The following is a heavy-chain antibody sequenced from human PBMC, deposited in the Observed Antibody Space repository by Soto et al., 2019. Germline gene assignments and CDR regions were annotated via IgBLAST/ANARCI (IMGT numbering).Heavy chain of an antibody. CDR1: GFTFSSYA. V-gene: IGHV3-64*01. CDR3: ARGPGYYFDY. CDR2: ISSNGGST. J-gene: IGHJ4*02. Sequence: EVQLVESGGGLVQPGGSLRLSCAASGFTFSSYAMHWVRQAPGKGLEYVSAISSNGGSTYYANSVKGRFTISRDNSKNTLYLQMGSLRAEDMDVYYCARGPGYYFDYWGQGTLVTVS.